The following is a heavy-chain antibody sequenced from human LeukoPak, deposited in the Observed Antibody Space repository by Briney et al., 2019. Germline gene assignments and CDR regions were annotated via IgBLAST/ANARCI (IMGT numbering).Heavy chain of an antibody. J-gene: IGHJ4*02. V-gene: IGHV1-18*01. CDR2: ISAYNGNT. Sequence: ASVKVSCKASGYTFTSYGISWVRQAPGQGLEWMGWISAYNGNTNYAQKLQGRVTMTTDTSTSTAYMELRSLRSDDTAVYYCACRAGGGVIKQGFDYWGQGTLVTVSS. CDR3: ACRAGGGVIKQGFDY. D-gene: IGHD3-16*02. CDR1: GYTFTSYG.